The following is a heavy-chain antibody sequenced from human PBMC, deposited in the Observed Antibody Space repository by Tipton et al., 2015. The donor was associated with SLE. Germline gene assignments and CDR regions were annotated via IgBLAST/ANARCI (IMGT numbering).Heavy chain of an antibody. D-gene: IGHD6-19*01. CDR2: VYASGST. CDR3: ASSGYSTGPGAFDF. J-gene: IGHJ3*01. CDR1: GGSLSIGYYY. Sequence: TLSLTCSVSGGSLSIGYYYWSWIRQPAGKGLEWIGRVYASGSTHYNPSLTSRVIIAVDTSKNQFSLKLTSVTAADTAVYYCASSGYSTGPGAFDFWGQGTLVTVSS. V-gene: IGHV4-61*02.